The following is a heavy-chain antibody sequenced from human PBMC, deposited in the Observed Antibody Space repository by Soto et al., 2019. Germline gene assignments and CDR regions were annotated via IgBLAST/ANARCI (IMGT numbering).Heavy chain of an antibody. CDR2: IYYSGST. Sequence: PSETLSLTCTVSGGSISSGGYYWSWIRQHPGKGLEWIGYIYYSGSTYYNPSLKSRVTISVDTSKNQFSLKLSSVTAADTAVYYCARIPDSSGLDLDYWGQGTLVTVSS. CDR1: GGSISSGGYY. J-gene: IGHJ4*02. V-gene: IGHV4-31*03. CDR3: ARIPDSSGLDLDY. D-gene: IGHD3-22*01.